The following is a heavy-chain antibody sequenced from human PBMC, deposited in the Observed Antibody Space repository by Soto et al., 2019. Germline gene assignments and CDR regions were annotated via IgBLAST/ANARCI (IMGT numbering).Heavy chain of an antibody. J-gene: IGHJ6*02. D-gene: IGHD5-12*01. Sequence: GGSLRLSCAASGFTFSSYAMSWVRQAPGKGLEWVSAISGSGGSTYYADSVKGRITISRDNSKNTLYLQMNSLRAEDTAVYYCPKMSGGYKPPEYYYYSIDEWGQGTTATVSS. V-gene: IGHV3-23*01. CDR1: GFTFSSYA. CDR2: ISGSGGST. CDR3: PKMSGGYKPPEYYYYSIDE.